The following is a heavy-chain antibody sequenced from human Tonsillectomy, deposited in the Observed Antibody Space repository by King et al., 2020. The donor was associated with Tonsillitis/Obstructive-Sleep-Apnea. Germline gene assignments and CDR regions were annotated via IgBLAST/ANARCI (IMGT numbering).Heavy chain of an antibody. CDR2: IYYSGST. V-gene: IGHV4-39*01. Sequence: VQLQESGPGLVKPSETLSLTCTVSGGSISSSTYYWGWIRQPPGKGLEWIGSIYYSGSTYSNRSLKSRVTISVDTSKNQFSLKLSSVTAADTAVYYCARMVVPAASLSRNWFDPWGQGTLVTVSS. CDR1: GGSISSSTYY. CDR3: ARMVVPAASLSRNWFDP. D-gene: IGHD2-2*01. J-gene: IGHJ5*02.